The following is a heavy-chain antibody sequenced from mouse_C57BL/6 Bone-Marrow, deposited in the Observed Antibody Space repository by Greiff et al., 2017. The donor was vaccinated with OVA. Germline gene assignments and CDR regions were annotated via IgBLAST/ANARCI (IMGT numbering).Heavy chain of an antibody. CDR2: IWSGGSK. CDR1: GFSLTSYG. D-gene: IGHD2-2*01. J-gene: IGHJ3*01. CDR3: ARWGYPEFFAY. V-gene: IGHV2-2*01. Sequence: VQLQQSGPGLVQPSQSLSITCTVSGFSLTSYGVHWVRQSPGQGLEWLGVIWSGGSKDYNAAFISRLSISKDNSKSQVFFKMNSLQADDTAIYYCARWGYPEFFAYGGQGTLVTVSA.